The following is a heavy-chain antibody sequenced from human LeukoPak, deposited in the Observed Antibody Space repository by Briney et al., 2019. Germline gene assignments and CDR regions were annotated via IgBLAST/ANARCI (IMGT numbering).Heavy chain of an antibody. D-gene: IGHD3-22*01. CDR3: ARSITMIVVVTMGDAFDI. J-gene: IGHJ3*02. V-gene: IGHV4-39*07. Sequence: PSETLSLTCTVSGGSISSYYWGWIRQPPGKGLEWIGSIYYSGSTYYNPSLKSRVTISVDTSKNQFSLKLSSVTAADTAVYYCARSITMIVVVTMGDAFDIWGQGTMVTVSS. CDR2: IYYSGST. CDR1: GGSISSYY.